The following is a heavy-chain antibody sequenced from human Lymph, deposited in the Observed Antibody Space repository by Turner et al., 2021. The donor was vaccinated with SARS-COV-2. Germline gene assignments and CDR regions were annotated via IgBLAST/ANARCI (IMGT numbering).Heavy chain of an antibody. Sequence: EVQLLESGGGLVQPGGSLRLSCAASGLTFSSNAMSWVRQAPGKGLEWVSAISGSGGDKYYADSVKGRFTIPRDNSKNTLYLQMNSLRAEDTAVYYCAKGVRGAMIVVVIPYFDYWGQGTLVTVSS. V-gene: IGHV3-23*01. CDR1: GLTFSSNA. J-gene: IGHJ4*02. D-gene: IGHD3-22*01. CDR3: AKGVRGAMIVVVIPYFDY. CDR2: ISGSGGDK.